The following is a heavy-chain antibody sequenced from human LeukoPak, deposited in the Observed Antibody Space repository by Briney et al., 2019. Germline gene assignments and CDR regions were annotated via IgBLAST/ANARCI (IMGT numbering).Heavy chain of an antibody. CDR2: LDPNNGDT. V-gene: IGHV1-2*02. D-gene: IGHD1-14*01. CDR1: AYTFTGYY. Sequence: ASVKVSCKASAYTFTGYYLHWVRQAPGQGVQWVGWLDPNNGDTDYAQKFQGRVTMTRDMSISTAYMDLGRLTSDDTAVYYCARRSRNGLDAFDIWGQGTMVTVSS. CDR3: ARRSRNGLDAFDI. J-gene: IGHJ3*02.